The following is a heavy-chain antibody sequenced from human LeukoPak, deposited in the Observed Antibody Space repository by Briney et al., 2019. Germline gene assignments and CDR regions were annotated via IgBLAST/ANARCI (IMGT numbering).Heavy chain of an antibody. D-gene: IGHD3-10*02. CDR3: AELGITMIGGV. CDR1: GFTFSTYT. Sequence: GGSLRLSCVASGFTFSTYTMHWVRQAPGKGLEWVSYISSSGSTIYYADSVKGRFTISRDNAKNSLYLQMNSLRAEDTAVYYCAELGITMIGGVWGKGTTVTVSS. CDR2: ISSSGSTI. V-gene: IGHV3-48*04. J-gene: IGHJ6*04.